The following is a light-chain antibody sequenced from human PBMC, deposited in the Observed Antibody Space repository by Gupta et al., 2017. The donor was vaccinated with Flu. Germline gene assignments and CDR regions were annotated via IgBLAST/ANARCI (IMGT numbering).Light chain of an antibody. CDR1: ELPKKY. Sequence: SYELTQPPSVSVSPGQTARITCAGDELPKKYSYWYQQKSGQAPVLVMYEDNKRPSGIPERFSGSSSGTMATLTISGAQGEDEAGYYCYSTDSIGSRVFGTGTKVTVL. CDR2: EDN. V-gene: IGLV3-10*01. J-gene: IGLJ1*01. CDR3: YSTDSIGSRV.